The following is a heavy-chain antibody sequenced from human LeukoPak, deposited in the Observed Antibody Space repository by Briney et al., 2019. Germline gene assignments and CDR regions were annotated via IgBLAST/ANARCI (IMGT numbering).Heavy chain of an antibody. Sequence: GGSLRLSCAASGFTFSSYSMNWVRQAPGKGLEWVSSISSSSSNIYYADSVKGRFTISRDNAKNSLYLQMNSLRAEDTAVYYCARDLGDYYDSSGYYPHHQATFDYWGQGTLVTVSS. D-gene: IGHD3-22*01. CDR2: ISSSSSNI. CDR1: GFTFSSYS. V-gene: IGHV3-21*01. J-gene: IGHJ4*02. CDR3: ARDLGDYYDSSGYYPHHQATFDY.